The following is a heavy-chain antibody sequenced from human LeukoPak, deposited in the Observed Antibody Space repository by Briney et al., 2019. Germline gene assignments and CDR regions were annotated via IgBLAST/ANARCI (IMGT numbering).Heavy chain of an antibody. V-gene: IGHV4-59*11. D-gene: IGHD6-6*01. CDR1: GVTLSGHY. CDR2: IYYSGST. J-gene: IGHJ4*02. CDR3: ASGSVRSFDY. Sequence: SVTLSLTCTVSGVTLSGHYWSWIRQAPGKGLEWIGYIYYSGSTNYNPSLKSRVTISVDTSKSQFSLKLSSVTAADTAVYYCASGSVRSFDYWGQGTLVTVSS.